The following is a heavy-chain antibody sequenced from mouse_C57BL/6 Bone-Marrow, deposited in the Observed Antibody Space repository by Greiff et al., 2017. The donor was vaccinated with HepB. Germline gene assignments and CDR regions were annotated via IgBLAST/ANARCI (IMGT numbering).Heavy chain of an antibody. CDR3: ARGLGKDY. CDR2: IDPANGNT. Sequence: EVKLVESGAELVKPGASVKLSCTASGYNFTDTYMNWVKQRPEQGLEWIGRIDPANGNTKYDAKFQGKATITADTSSNTAYLQLSSLTAEDTAVCYGARGLGKDYWGQGTTLTVSS. V-gene: IGHV14-3*02. CDR1: GYNFTDTY. J-gene: IGHJ2*01. D-gene: IGHD4-1*01.